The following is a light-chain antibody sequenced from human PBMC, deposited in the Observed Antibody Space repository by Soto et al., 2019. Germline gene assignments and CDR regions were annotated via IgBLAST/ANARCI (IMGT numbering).Light chain of an antibody. Sequence: EIVLTQSPATLSLSPGDRATLSCRASQSVRSYLIWYQQKPGQAPRLLMYDASNRASGIPGRFTGSGSGTDFTLTISSLEPEDFAVYYCQHRSSCPITFGQGTRLEIK. V-gene: IGKV3-11*01. CDR1: QSVRSY. CDR2: DAS. CDR3: QHRSSCPIT. J-gene: IGKJ5*01.